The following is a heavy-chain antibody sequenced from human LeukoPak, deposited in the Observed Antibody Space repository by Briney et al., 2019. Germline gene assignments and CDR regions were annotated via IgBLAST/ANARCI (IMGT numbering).Heavy chain of an antibody. CDR2: IYYSGST. CDR1: GGSISSYY. J-gene: IGHJ4*02. Sequence: SETLSLTCTVSGGSISSYYWSWIRQPPGKGPEWIGYIYYSGSTNYNPSLKSRVTISVDTSKNQFSLKLSSVTAADTAVYYCARDVDTALDYWGQGTLVTVSS. D-gene: IGHD5-18*01. V-gene: IGHV4-59*01. CDR3: ARDVDTALDY.